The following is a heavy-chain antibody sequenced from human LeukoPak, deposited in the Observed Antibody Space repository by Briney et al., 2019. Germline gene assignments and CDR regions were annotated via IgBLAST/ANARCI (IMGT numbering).Heavy chain of an antibody. CDR3: AKDKLIVPGTPLFDY. CDR2: IIPILGIA. Sequence: GASVKVSCKASGGTFSSYAISWVRQAPGQGLEWTGRIIPILGIANYAQKFQGRVTITADKSTSTAYMELSSLRVEDTALYFCAKDKLIVPGTPLFDYWGQGTLVTVSS. V-gene: IGHV1-69*04. D-gene: IGHD6-19*01. J-gene: IGHJ4*02. CDR1: GGTFSSYA.